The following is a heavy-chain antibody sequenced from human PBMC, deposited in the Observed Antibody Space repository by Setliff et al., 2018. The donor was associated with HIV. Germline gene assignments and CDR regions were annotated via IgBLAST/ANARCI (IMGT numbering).Heavy chain of an antibody. V-gene: IGHV4-39*07. Sequence: SETLSLTCTVSGGSISSSSYYWGWIRQPPGKGLEWIGSIYYSGSTYYNLSLKSRVTISADTSKNQFSLKLSSVTAADTAVYYCARDRLDGYNSGFDYWGQGTLVTVSS. CDR3: ARDRLDGYNSGFDY. J-gene: IGHJ4*02. CDR2: IYYSGST. CDR1: GGSISSSSYY. D-gene: IGHD5-12*01.